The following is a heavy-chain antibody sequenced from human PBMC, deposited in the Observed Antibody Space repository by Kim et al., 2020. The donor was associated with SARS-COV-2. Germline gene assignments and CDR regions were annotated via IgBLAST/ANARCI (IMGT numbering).Heavy chain of an antibody. Sequence: SETLSLICTVSGGSISSSSYYWGWIRQPPGKGLEWIGSIYYSGSTYYNPSLKSRVTISVDTSKNQFSLKLSSVTAADTAVYYCARQPARGMITSWGQGTL. D-gene: IGHD3-16*01. CDR2: IYYSGST. J-gene: IGHJ5*02. CDR1: GGSISSSSYY. CDR3: ARQPARGMITS. V-gene: IGHV4-39*01.